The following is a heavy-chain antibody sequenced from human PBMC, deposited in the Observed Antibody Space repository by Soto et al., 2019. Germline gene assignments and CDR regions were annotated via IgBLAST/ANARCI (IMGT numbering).Heavy chain of an antibody. D-gene: IGHD1-20*01. CDR2: ISYDGSNK. CDR3: ATVWLQSPFAY. J-gene: IGHJ4*02. V-gene: IGHV3-30-3*01. Sequence: GGSLRLCCAASGFTFSSYAMHWVRQAPGKGLEWVAVISYDGSNKYYADSVKGRFTISRDNSKNTLYLQMDSLRAEDTAVYYCATVWLQSPFAYWGQGTLVTVSS. CDR1: GFTFSSYA.